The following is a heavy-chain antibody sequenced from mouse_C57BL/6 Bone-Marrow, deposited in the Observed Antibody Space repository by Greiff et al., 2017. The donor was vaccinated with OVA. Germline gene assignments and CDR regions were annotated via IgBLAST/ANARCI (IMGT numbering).Heavy chain of an antibody. V-gene: IGHV14-3*01. D-gene: IGHD2-4*01. CDR2: IDPANGNT. CDR1: GFNIKNTH. J-gene: IGHJ2*01. CDR3: APYDSYFDY. Sequence: EVQLQQSVAELVRPGASVKLSCTASGFNIKNTHMHWVKQRPEQGLEWIGRIDPANGNTKYAPKFQGKATITADTSSNTAYLQLSSLTSEDTAIYYCAPYDSYFDYWGQGTTLTVSS.